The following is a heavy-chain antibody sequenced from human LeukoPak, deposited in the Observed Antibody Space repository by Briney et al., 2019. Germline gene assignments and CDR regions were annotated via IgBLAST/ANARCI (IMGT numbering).Heavy chain of an antibody. J-gene: IGHJ5*02. CDR3: ARIGSWYLDWFDP. V-gene: IGHV4-39*07. CDR2: IYYSGST. D-gene: IGHD6-13*01. Sequence: SETLSLTCTVSGGSISSSSYYWGWVRQPPGKGLEWIGSIYYSGSTYYNPSLKSRVTISVDTSKNQFSLKLSSVTAADTAVYYCARIGSWYLDWFDPWGQGTLVTVSS. CDR1: GGSISSSSYY.